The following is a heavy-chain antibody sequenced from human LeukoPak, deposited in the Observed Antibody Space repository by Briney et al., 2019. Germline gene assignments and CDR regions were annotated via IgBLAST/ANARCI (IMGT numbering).Heavy chain of an antibody. D-gene: IGHD3-9*01. CDR2: ISSSSSYI. CDR3: ARFQRLRYFDWLRTNYYYYMDV. Sequence: GGSLRLSCAASGFTFSSYSMNWVRQAPGKGLEWVSSISSSSSYIYYADSVKGRFTISRDNAKNSLYLQMNILRAEDTAVYYCARFQRLRYFDWLRTNYYYYMDVWGKGTTVTISS. CDR1: GFTFSSYS. J-gene: IGHJ6*03. V-gene: IGHV3-21*01.